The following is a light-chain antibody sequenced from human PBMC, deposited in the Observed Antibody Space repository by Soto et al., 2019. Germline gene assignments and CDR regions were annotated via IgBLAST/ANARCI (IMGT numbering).Light chain of an antibody. CDR3: QQRYTLPFT. Sequence: DIQLTQPPSLLSASIGDNFTIESRASHDISTYLAWYQQKPGKVPKLLIYEASTLQSGVPSRFSGSGSETEFTLTISGLLPEDFAAYHCQQRYTLPFTFGQGTRLEI. CDR1: HDISTY. V-gene: IGKV1-9*01. J-gene: IGKJ5*01. CDR2: EAS.